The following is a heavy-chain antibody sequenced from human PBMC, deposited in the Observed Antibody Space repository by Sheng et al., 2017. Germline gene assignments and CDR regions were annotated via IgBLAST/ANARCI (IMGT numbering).Heavy chain of an antibody. D-gene: IGHD3-22*01. CDR3: ARDRRYDSFDY. CDR1: GYTFTSYN. J-gene: IGHJ4*02. Sequence: QVQLVQSGAEVRKPGASVKVSCKASGYTFTSYNMHWVRQAPGQGLEWMGIIYPSGGNTIYAQKFQGRVTLTRDTSTSTVYMELSSLRSXDTAVYYCARDRRYDSFDYWGQGTLVTVSS. V-gene: IGHV1-46*01. CDR2: IYPSGGNT.